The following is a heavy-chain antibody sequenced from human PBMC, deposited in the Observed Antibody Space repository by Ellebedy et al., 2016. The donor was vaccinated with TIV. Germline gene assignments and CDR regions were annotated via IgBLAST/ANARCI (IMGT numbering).Heavy chain of an antibody. CDR3: AREKDYYYGMDV. CDR1: GGTFSSYA. V-gene: IGHV1-69*13. Sequence: SVKVSXKASGGTFSSYAISWVRQAPGQGLEWMGGIIPIFGTANYAQKFQGRVTITADESTSTAYMELSSLRSEDTAVYYCAREKDYYYGMDVWGQGTTVTVSS. CDR2: IIPIFGTA. J-gene: IGHJ6*02.